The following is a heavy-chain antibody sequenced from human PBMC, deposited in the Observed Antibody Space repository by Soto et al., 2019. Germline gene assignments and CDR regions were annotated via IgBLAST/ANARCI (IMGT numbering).Heavy chain of an antibody. Sequence: ASVKVSCKASGYIFSNYGISWVRQAPGQGPEWMGGISAYNGNTNYAQKLQGRVTMTTDTSTSTAYMELRSLRSDDTAVYYCARGIFGVVILANPDAFDIWGQGTMVAVSS. CDR2: ISAYNGNT. CDR3: ARGIFGVVILANPDAFDI. CDR1: GYIFSNYG. J-gene: IGHJ3*02. D-gene: IGHD3-3*01. V-gene: IGHV1-18*01.